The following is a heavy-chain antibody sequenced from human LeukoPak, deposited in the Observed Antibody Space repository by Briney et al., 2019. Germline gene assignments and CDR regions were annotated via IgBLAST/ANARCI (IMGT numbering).Heavy chain of an antibody. D-gene: IGHD6-13*01. CDR3: GSDAYSTSWVAFDI. CDR1: GFTFSSYS. J-gene: IGHJ3*02. Sequence: PGGSLRLSCAASGFTFSSYSMNWVRQAPGKGLEWVSSISSSTNYIYYADSVKGRFTISRDNAKNSLYLQMDILRAEDTAVYYCGSDAYSTSWVAFDIWGQGTMVTVSS. V-gene: IGHV3-21*01. CDR2: ISSSTNYI.